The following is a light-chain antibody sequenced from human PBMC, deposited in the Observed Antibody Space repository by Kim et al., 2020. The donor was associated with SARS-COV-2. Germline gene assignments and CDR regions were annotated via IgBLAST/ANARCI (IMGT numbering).Light chain of an antibody. J-gene: IGKJ2*01. V-gene: IGKV3-15*01. Sequence: SPGKRATLSCRARQSVSNNLAWYQHKPGQPPRLLIYGASTRATGVPARFSGSGSGTDFTLTVSSLQSEDFAVYYCHQYNDWPPGDTFGQGTKLEI. CDR3: HQYNDWPPGDT. CDR2: GAS. CDR1: QSVSNN.